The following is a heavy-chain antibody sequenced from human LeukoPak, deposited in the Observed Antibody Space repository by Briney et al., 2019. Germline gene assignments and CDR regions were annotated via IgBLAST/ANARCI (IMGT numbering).Heavy chain of an antibody. J-gene: IGHJ6*02. D-gene: IGHD3-10*01. V-gene: IGHV3-48*03. CDR2: ISRSGDTM. CDR1: GFTFNSYE. CDR3: ARARGPAYYYGLDV. Sequence: GSLRLSCVASGFTFNSYEMNWVRQAPGKGLEWISYISRSGDTMYYADSVKGRFTISRDNAKNSMYLQMSSLRAEDTAVYFCARARGPAYYYGLDVWGQGTTVTVSS.